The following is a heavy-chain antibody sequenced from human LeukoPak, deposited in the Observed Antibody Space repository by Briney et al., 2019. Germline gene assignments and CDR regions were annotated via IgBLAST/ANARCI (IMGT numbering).Heavy chain of an antibody. CDR1: GFTFSSYS. D-gene: IGHD2-2*01. Sequence: GGSLRLSCAASGFTFSSYSMNWVRQAPGKGLEWASSISSSSSYIYYADSVKGRFTISRDNAKNSLYLQMNSLRAEDTAVYYCARGSVVVPAATNWFDPWGQGTLVTVSS. CDR3: ARGSVVVPAATNWFDP. V-gene: IGHV3-21*01. J-gene: IGHJ5*02. CDR2: ISSSSSYI.